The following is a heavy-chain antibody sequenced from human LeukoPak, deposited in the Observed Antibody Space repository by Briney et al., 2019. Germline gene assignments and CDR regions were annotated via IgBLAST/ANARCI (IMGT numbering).Heavy chain of an antibody. Sequence: SETLSLTCAVYGGSFSGYYWSWIRQPPGKGLEWIGEINHSGSTNYNPSLKSRVTISVDTSKNQFSLKLSSVTAADTAVYYCARGQLLRSAFDIWGQGTMVTVSS. CDR2: INHSGST. J-gene: IGHJ3*02. V-gene: IGHV4-34*01. D-gene: IGHD1-26*01. CDR3: ARGQLLRSAFDI. CDR1: GGSFSGYY.